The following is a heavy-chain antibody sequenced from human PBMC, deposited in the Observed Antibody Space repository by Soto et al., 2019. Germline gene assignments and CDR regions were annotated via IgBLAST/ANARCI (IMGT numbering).Heavy chain of an antibody. J-gene: IGHJ6*02. D-gene: IGHD2-8*01. CDR2: ISHDGSNK. CDR3: AKGEFELTYCYYPGIDV. CDR1: GFTFSSYG. V-gene: IGHV3-30*18. Sequence: PGGSLRLSCAASGFTFSSYGMHWVRQAPGKGLEWVAVISHDGSNKYYADSVKGRFTISRDNSKNTLYLQMNSLRAEDTAVYYCAKGEFELTYCYYPGIDVWGQGTTVTV.